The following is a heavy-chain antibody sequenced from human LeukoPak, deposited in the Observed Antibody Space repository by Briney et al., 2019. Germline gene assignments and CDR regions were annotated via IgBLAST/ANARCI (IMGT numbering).Heavy chain of an antibody. Sequence: GGSLRLSCAASGFTFSSYWMHWVRQAPGKGLVWVSRINSDGSSTSYADSVKGRFTISRDNSQNTLYLQMNSLRAEDTAVYYCAKTRGDYGVDYLDYWGQGTLVTVSS. CDR1: GFTFSSYW. CDR2: INSDGSST. D-gene: IGHD4-17*01. V-gene: IGHV3-74*01. CDR3: AKTRGDYGVDYLDY. J-gene: IGHJ4*02.